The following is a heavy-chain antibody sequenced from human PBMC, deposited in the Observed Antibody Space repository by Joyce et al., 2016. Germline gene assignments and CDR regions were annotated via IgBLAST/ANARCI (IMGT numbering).Heavy chain of an antibody. CDR3: ARQIGRNGWYEEALGY. V-gene: IGHV4-39*01. J-gene: IGHJ4*02. Sequence: QLQLQESGPGLVKPSETLSLTCTVSGGSISNSIYYWAWIRQSPGRGLEWIGIISYSGDTYYNPYLKSRVTMSVNTSKNQFSLKLNSVTAADAAIYYCARQIGRNGWYEEALGYWGQGTLVTVSS. CDR1: GGSISNSIYY. CDR2: ISYSGDT. D-gene: IGHD6-19*01.